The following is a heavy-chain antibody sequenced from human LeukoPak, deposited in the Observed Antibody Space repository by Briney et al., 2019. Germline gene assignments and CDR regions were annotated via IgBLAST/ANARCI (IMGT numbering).Heavy chain of an antibody. CDR3: ARVSDSGWYFAGWFDP. CDR1: GGSISGYY. D-gene: IGHD6-13*01. V-gene: IGHV4-59*08. J-gene: IGHJ5*02. CDR2: IYYSGST. Sequence: SETLSLTCTVSGGSISGYYWSWIRQPPGKGLEWIGYIYYSGSTDYNPSLESRVTISVDTSKNQFSLRLNSVTAADTAVYYCARVSDSGWYFAGWFDPWGQGTLVTVSS.